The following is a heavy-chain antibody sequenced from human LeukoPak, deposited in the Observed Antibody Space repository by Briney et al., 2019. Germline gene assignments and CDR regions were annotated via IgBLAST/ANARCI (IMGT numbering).Heavy chain of an antibody. CDR2: VSWNSDTI. CDR1: GFIFHEYA. CDR3: AKASGSGSYYNWFDP. Sequence: PGRSLRLSCAASGFIFHEYAIHWVRQAPGKGLEWVSGVSWNSDTIGYADSVKGRFIIPRDNAKNSVYLQMNSLRAEDTALYYCAKASGSGSYYNWFDPWGQGTLVTVSP. V-gene: IGHV3-9*01. J-gene: IGHJ5*02. D-gene: IGHD3-10*01.